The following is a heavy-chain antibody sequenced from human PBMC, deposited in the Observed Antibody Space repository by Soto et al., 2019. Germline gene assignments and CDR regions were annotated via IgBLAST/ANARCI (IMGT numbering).Heavy chain of an antibody. CDR3: ARTPSSDCSSTSCYPYADHYGMDV. V-gene: IGHV3-53*01. Sequence: PGGSLRLSCGASGFTVSSNYMSWVRRAPGKGLEWVSVIYSGGSTYYADSVKGRFTISRDNSKNTLYLQRNSLRAEDTDSYYCARTPSSDCSSTSCYPYADHYGMDVSGQGTTVTVSS. CDR1: GFTVSSNY. D-gene: IGHD2-2*01. J-gene: IGHJ6*02. CDR2: IYSGGST.